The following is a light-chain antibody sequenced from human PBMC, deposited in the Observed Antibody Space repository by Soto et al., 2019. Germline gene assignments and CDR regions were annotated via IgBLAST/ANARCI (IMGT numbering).Light chain of an antibody. CDR1: SSNIGSNT. J-gene: IGLJ1*01. V-gene: IGLV1-44*01. Sequence: QSVLTQPPSASGTPGQRVTISCSGSSSNIGSNTVNWYQQLPGTAPKLLIYGKDQRPSGVPDRFSGSKSGTSASLAISGLQSEDEADYFCAAWDDSLNGSVFGTGTKVTVL. CDR3: AAWDDSLNGSV. CDR2: GKD.